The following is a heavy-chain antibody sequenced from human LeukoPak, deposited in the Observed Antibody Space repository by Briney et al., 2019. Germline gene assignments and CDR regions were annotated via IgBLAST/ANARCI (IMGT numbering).Heavy chain of an antibody. D-gene: IGHD2-2*02. J-gene: IGHJ6*02. CDR2: VYHNGTP. CDR1: VGSISSGNW. Sequence: PSETLSLTCAVSVGSISSGNWWSWVRQSPGKGLEWIGEVYHNGTPTYNPSLKSRVTISADTFKNHFSLKLTSVTAADTAVYYCATAPILRGEAGEQYKYGMDVWGQGTTVIVSS. CDR3: ATAPILRGEAGEQYKYGMDV. V-gene: IGHV4-4*02.